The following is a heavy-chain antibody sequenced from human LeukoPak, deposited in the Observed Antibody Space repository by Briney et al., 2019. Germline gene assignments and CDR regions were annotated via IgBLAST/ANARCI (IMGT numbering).Heavy chain of an antibody. V-gene: IGHV4-34*01. CDR1: GGSFSGYY. J-gene: IGHJ6*03. D-gene: IGHD3-3*01. CDR3: ARDRGDFWSGYGYMDV. Sequence: SETLSLTCAVYGGSFSGYYWSWIRQPPGKGLEWIGEINHSGSTNCNPSLKSRVTISVDTSKNQFSLKLSSVTAADTAVYYCARDRGDFWSGYGYMDVWGKGTTVTVSS. CDR2: INHSGST.